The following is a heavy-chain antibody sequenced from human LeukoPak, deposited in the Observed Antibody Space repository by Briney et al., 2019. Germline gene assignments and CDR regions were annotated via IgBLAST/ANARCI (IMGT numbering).Heavy chain of an antibody. CDR2: ISAYNGNT. J-gene: IGHJ5*02. CDR3: ARGISVAKWFDP. CDR1: GGTFSSYA. Sequence: ASVKVSCKASGGTFSSYAISWVRQAPGQGLEWMGWISAYNGNTNYAQKLQGRVTMTTDTSTSTAYMELRSLRSDDTAVYYCARGISVAKWFDPWGQGTLVTVSS. V-gene: IGHV1-18*01. D-gene: IGHD6-19*01.